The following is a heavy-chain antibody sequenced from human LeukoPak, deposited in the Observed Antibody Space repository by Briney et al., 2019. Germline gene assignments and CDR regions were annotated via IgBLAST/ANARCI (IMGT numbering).Heavy chain of an antibody. Sequence: SETLSLTCTVSGGSISSYYWSWIRQPPGKGLEWIGEINHSGSTNYNPSLKSRVTISVDTSKNQFSLKLSSVTAADTAAYYCARGITMVRKVFDPWGQGTLVTVSS. CDR2: INHSGST. CDR1: GGSISSYY. J-gene: IGHJ5*02. D-gene: IGHD3-10*01. CDR3: ARGITMVRKVFDP. V-gene: IGHV4-34*01.